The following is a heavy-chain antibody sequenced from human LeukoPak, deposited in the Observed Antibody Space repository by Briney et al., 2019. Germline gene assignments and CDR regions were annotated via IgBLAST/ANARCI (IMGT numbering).Heavy chain of an antibody. J-gene: IGHJ4*02. CDR1: GFTFSSYA. Sequence: GGSLRLSCAASGFTFSSYAMTWVRQAPGKGLESVSAISDSGRSTYYADSVKGRFTISRDISKSTLYLQMNSLRAEDTALYYCAKGQKWELPLDFWGQGTLVTVSS. CDR2: ISDSGRST. V-gene: IGHV3-23*01. CDR3: AKGQKWELPLDF. D-gene: IGHD1-26*01.